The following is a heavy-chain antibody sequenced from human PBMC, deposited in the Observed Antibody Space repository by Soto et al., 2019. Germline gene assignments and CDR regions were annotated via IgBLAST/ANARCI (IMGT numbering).Heavy chain of an antibody. Sequence: PSETLSLTCTVSGGSFKSGSYSWSWIRQPPGKGLEWIGYVYYSGSTNYNPSLKSRVTISVDTSKDQFSLKLSSVTAADTAVYYCARARGYSYGLGYWGQGTLVTVSS. CDR1: GGSFKSGSYS. D-gene: IGHD5-18*01. CDR3: ARARGYSYGLGY. J-gene: IGHJ4*02. CDR2: VYYSGST. V-gene: IGHV4-61*01.